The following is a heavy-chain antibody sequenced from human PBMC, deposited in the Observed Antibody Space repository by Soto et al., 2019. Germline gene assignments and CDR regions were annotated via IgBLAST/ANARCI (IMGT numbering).Heavy chain of an antibody. CDR1: GGSISSYY. V-gene: IGHV4-4*09. D-gene: IGHD2-2*01. CDR2: IYNSGST. CDR3: ASSSIVVVPAATRHYYYYMDV. J-gene: IGHJ6*03. Sequence: SETLSLTCTVSGGSISSYYWSWIRQPPGKGLEWIGYIYNSGSTNYNPSLKSRVTISVDTSKNQFSLKLSSVTAADTAVYYCASSSIVVVPAATRHYYYYMDVWGKGTTVTXSS.